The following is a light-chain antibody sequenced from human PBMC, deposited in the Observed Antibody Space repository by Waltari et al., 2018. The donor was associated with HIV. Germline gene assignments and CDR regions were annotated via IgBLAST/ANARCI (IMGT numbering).Light chain of an antibody. V-gene: IGLV1-44*01. Sequence: QSVLTQPPSASGTPGQRVSISCSGSSSNIGSNIVNWYQQLPGTAPKLLSYSNNRRRSGVPDRFSGSKSGTSSSLAISGLQSEDEADYYCAAWDDSLNAWVFGGGTKLTVL. CDR3: AAWDDSLNAWV. CDR2: SNN. CDR1: SSNIGSNI. J-gene: IGLJ3*02.